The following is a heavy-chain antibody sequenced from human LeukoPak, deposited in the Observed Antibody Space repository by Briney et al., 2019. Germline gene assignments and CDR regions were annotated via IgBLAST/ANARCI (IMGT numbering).Heavy chain of an antibody. CDR1: GFTFSSHW. J-gene: IGHJ6*03. Sequence: GGSLRLSCAASGFTFSSHWMSWVRQAPGKGLEGVANIKQEGSEKYYVDSVKGRFTISRDNAKNSLYLQMNSLRVEDTAVYYCARDRGREFTIFGVEYYYYYMDVWGKGTTVTVSS. V-gene: IGHV3-7*01. D-gene: IGHD3-3*01. CDR3: ARDRGREFTIFGVEYYYYYMDV. CDR2: IKQEGSEK.